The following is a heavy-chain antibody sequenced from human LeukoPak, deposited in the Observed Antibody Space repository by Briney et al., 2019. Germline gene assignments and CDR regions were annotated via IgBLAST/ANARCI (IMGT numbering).Heavy chain of an antibody. CDR3: AKGGEYQLLQRDYFDY. CDR2: ISGSGGST. J-gene: IGHJ4*02. V-gene: IGHV3-23*01. D-gene: IGHD2-2*01. CDR1: GFTFSSYA. Sequence: GGSLRLSCAASGFTFSSYAMSWVRQAPGKGLEWVSAISGSGGSTYYADSVKGRFTISRDNSKNTLYLQMNSLRAEDTAVYYCAKGGEYQLLQRDYFDYWGQGTLVTVSS.